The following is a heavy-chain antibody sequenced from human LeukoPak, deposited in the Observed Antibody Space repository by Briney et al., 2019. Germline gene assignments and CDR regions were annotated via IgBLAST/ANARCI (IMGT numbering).Heavy chain of an antibody. CDR3: ARALIAAAGRYFDY. J-gene: IGHJ4*02. D-gene: IGHD6-13*01. V-gene: IGHV3-53*05. CDR2: IYSGGST. CDR1: GFTVSSNY. Sequence: GGSLRLSCAASGFTVSSNYMSWVRQAPGKGLEWVSVIYSGGSTYYADSVKGRFTISRDNSKNTLYLQMNSLRAEDTAVYYCARALIAAAGRYFDYWGQGTLVTVSS.